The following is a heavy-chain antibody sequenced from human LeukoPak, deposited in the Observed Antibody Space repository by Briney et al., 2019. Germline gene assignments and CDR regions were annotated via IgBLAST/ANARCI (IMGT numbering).Heavy chain of an antibody. D-gene: IGHD6-19*01. CDR3: ARDLHVSGWSRATYFDY. CDR1: GFTFSDYY. J-gene: IGHJ4*02. CDR2: ISSSGSTI. V-gene: IGHV3-11*01. Sequence: GGSLRLSCAASGFTFSDYYMSWIRQAPGKGLEWVSYISSSGSTIYYADSVKGRFTIPRDNAKNSLYLQMNSLRAEDTAVYYCARDLHVSGWSRATYFDYWGQGTLVTVSS.